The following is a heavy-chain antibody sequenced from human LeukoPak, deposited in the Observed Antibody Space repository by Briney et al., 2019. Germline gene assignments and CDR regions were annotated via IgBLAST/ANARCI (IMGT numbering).Heavy chain of an antibody. J-gene: IGHJ6*03. CDR1: GGSISSSSYY. CDR3: ASGDFRVGYYYMDV. D-gene: IGHD3-3*01. CDR2: IYYSGST. V-gene: IGHV4-39*07. Sequence: SETLSLTCTVSGGSISSSSYYWGWIRQPPGKGLEWIGSIYYSGSTNYNPSLKSRVTISVDTSKNQFSLKLSSVTAADTAVYYCASGDFRVGYYYMDVWGKGTTVTISS.